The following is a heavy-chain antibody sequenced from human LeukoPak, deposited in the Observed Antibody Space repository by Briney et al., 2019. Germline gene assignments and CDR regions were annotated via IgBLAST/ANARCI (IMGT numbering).Heavy chain of an antibody. J-gene: IGHJ4*02. D-gene: IGHD4-17*01. Sequence: PGGSLRLSCTASGFTFNDYHMNWVRQAPGKGLEWISYITRDATTVYYADSVKGRFTISRDNSKNTLYLQMNSLRAEDTAVYYCASGGINYGDLSYWGQGTLVTVSS. CDR3: ASGGINYGDLSY. CDR2: ITRDATTV. CDR1: GFTFNDYH. V-gene: IGHV3-11*01.